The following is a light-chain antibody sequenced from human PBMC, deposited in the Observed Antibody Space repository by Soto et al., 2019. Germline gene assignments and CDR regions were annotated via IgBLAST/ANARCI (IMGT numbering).Light chain of an antibody. V-gene: IGKV3-20*01. Sequence: EIVLTQSPGTLSLSPGERATLSCRASQSVTSSYLAWYQQKPGQAPRLLIYGASSRATGIPDRFSGSGSGADFTLTISRLEPIDFAVYYGQQYGSSPRAFGQGGKVEIK. CDR3: QQYGSSPRA. CDR2: GAS. CDR1: QSVTSSY. J-gene: IGKJ1*01.